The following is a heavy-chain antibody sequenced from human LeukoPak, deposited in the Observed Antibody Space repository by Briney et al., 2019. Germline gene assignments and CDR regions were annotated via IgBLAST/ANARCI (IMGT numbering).Heavy chain of an antibody. J-gene: IGHJ6*03. CDR3: ARGDFCSATSCYLRPMDV. D-gene: IGHD2-2*01. V-gene: IGHV4-59*01. CDR1: GGSISDYN. CDR2: IYHSGST. Sequence: SETLSLTCTVSGGSISDYNWSWIRQPPGKELEWIGYIYHSGSTTYKPSLKSRVTMSVDTSKNQFSLKLSSVTAADAAVYYCARGDFCSATSCYLRPMDVWGKGTAVTVSS.